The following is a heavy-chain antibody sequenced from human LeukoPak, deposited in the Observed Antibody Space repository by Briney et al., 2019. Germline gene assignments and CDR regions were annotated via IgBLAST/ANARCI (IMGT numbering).Heavy chain of an antibody. CDR2: IKQDGSEK. D-gene: IGHD6-13*01. CDR3: AYSSSWYIGSWYYFDY. Sequence: PGGSLRLSCAASGFTFSSYWMSWVRQAPGKGLEWVANIKQDGSEKYYVDSVKGRFTISRDNAKNSLYLQMNSLRAEDTAVYYCAYSSSWYIGSWYYFDYWGQGTLVTVSS. V-gene: IGHV3-7*03. CDR1: GFTFSSYW. J-gene: IGHJ4*02.